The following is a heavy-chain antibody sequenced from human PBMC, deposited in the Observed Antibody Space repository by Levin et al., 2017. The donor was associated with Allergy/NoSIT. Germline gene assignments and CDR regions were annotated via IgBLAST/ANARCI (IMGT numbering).Heavy chain of an antibody. CDR2: IKQDGSEK. V-gene: IGHV3-7*01. D-gene: IGHD6-13*01. CDR1: GFTFSSYW. J-gene: IGHJ5*02. Sequence: GESLKISCAASGFTFSSYWMSWVRQAPGKGLEWVANIKQDGSEKYYVDSVKGRFTISRDNAKNSLYLQMNSLRAEDTAVYYCARDLAAAGFWFDPWGQGTLVTVSS. CDR3: ARDLAAAGFWFDP.